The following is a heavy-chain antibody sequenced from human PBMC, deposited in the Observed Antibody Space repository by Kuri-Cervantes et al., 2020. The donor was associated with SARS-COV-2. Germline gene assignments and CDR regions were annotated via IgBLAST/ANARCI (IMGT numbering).Heavy chain of an antibody. V-gene: IGHV3-30*02. J-gene: IGHJ6*03. D-gene: IGHD1-26*01. CDR2: IRYDVSKK. CDR1: GFTLSSYG. Sequence: GGSLRPSCAASGFTLSSYGMHWVRQAPGKGLEWVAFIRYDVSKKYYADSVKGRFTISRDNSKNTLYLQRNGLRAEDTAVYYCAKGLGASSDYSYYYYMDVWGKGTTVTISS. CDR3: AKGLGASSDYSYYYYMDV.